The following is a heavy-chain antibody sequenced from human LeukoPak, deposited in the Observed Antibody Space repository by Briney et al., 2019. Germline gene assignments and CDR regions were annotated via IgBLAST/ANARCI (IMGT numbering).Heavy chain of an antibody. Sequence: GGSLRLYCAASGFTFSSYSMNWVRQAPGKGLEWVSSISSSSSYIYYADSVKGRFTISRDNAKNSLYLQMNSLRAEDTAVYYCASDSPAKDAFDIWGQGTMVTVSS. V-gene: IGHV3-21*01. CDR1: GFTFSSYS. J-gene: IGHJ3*02. CDR2: ISSSSSYI. CDR3: ASDSPAKDAFDI.